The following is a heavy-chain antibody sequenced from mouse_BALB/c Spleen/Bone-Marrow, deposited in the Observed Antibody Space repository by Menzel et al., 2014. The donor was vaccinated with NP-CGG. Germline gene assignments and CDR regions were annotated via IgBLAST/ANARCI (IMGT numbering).Heavy chain of an antibody. CDR1: GFTFSSYT. J-gene: IGHJ3*01. CDR2: ISNGGGST. Sequence: EVQLVESGGGLVQPGGSLKFSCAASGFTFSSYTMSWVRQTPEKRLDWVAYISNGGGSTYYPDTVKGRFTISRDNAKNPLYRQMSSLKSEDSAMYYCARGNGFAYWGQGTLVTVSA. V-gene: IGHV5-12-2*01. CDR3: ARGNGFAY.